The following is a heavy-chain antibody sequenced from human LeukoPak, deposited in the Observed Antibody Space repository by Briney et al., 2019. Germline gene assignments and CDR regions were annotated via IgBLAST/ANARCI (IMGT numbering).Heavy chain of an antibody. D-gene: IGHD3-22*01. J-gene: IGHJ4*02. V-gene: IGHV3-11*06. CDR2: ISSSSSYT. CDR1: GFTFSDYY. CDR3: ARGMSATSGYLELEY. Sequence: GGSLRLSCAASGFTFSDYYMSWISQAPGKGLEWVSYISSSSSYTNYADSVKGRFTISRDNAKNSLYLQMNSLRAEDTAVYYCARGMSATSGYLELEYWGQGTLVTVST.